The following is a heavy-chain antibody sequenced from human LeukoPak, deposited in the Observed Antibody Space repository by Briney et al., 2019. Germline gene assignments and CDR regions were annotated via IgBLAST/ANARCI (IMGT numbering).Heavy chain of an antibody. CDR1: GFTFSRHG. Sequence: GGSLRLSCAASGFTFSRHGMHWVRQAPGKGLEWVSSISSSSSYIYYADSVKGRFTVSRDNAKNSVYLQMNSLRAEDTAVYYCARYYSGWYYFDYWGQGTLVTVSS. D-gene: IGHD6-19*01. V-gene: IGHV3-21*01. CDR3: ARYYSGWYYFDY. J-gene: IGHJ4*02. CDR2: ISSSSSYI.